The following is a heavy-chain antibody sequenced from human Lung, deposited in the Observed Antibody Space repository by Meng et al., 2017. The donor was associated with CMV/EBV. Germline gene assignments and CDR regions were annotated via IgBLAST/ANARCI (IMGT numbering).Heavy chain of an antibody. D-gene: IGHD1-1*01. Sequence: VYPLGSGGDSVKPGGSLRLACAGSGFTFSNAWMSWVRQAPGKGLDCVGRIKSKTDGETADYNAPVKGRLTISRDDSKNTLYLQMNSLKTEDTAIYYCIWNDLGDYWGQGTLVTVSS. CDR2: IKSKTDGETA. J-gene: IGHJ4*02. CDR3: IWNDLGDY. CDR1: GFTFSNAW. V-gene: IGHV3-15*01.